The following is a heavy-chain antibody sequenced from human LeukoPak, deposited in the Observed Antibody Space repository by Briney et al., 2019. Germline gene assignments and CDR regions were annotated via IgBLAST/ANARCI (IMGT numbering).Heavy chain of an antibody. Sequence: GGSLRLSCTASGFTFSRYDMSWVRQAPGKGLEWDSGISDSAGTTYYADSVKGRFSISRDSSKNTLNLQMNSLRAEDTAVYYCAKSYYYGSGDYSLTAFDIWGQGTMVTVSS. CDR1: GFTFSRYD. V-gene: IGHV3-23*01. CDR3: AKSYYYGSGDYSLTAFDI. CDR2: ISDSAGTT. J-gene: IGHJ3*02. D-gene: IGHD3-10*01.